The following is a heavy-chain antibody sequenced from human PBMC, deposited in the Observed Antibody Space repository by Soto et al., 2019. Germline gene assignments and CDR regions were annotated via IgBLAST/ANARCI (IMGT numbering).Heavy chain of an antibody. V-gene: IGHV3-9*01. CDR3: AKDVYGSDNGPLGY. D-gene: IGHD3-10*01. Sequence: GGSMRLSCAASGFTFDDYAMHWVRQDPGKGLEWVSGISWNSGSIGYADSVKGRFTISRDNAKNSLYLQMNSLRAEDTALYYCAKDVYGSDNGPLGYWGQGILVTVSS. CDR1: GFTFDDYA. J-gene: IGHJ4*02. CDR2: ISWNSGSI.